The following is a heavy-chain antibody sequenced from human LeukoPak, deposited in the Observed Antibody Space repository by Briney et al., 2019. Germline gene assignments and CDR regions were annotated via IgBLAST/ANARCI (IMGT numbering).Heavy chain of an antibody. J-gene: IGHJ4*02. D-gene: IGHD3-3*01. CDR2: IIPIFGTA. V-gene: IGHV1-69*13. Sequence: SVKVSCKASGGTFSSYAISWVRQAPGQGLEWMGGIIPIFGTANYAQKFQGRVTITADESTTTSYMELSSLTAEDMAVYYCATGGAYEFRDDYWGQGTLVTVSS. CDR3: ATGGAYEFRDDY. CDR1: GGTFSSYA.